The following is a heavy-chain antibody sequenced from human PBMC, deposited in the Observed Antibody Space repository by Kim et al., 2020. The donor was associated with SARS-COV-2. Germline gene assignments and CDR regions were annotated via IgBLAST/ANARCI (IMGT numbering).Heavy chain of an antibody. CDR2: ISGSGGST. CDR1: GFTFSSYA. Sequence: GGSLRLSCAASGFTFSSYAMSWVRQAPGKGLEWVSAISGSGGSTYYADSVKGRFTISRDNSKNTLYLQMNSLRAEDTAVYYCAKGIXXXMIXXGGVIPFXXWGQGTXXTXSS. CDR3: AKGIXXXMIXXGGVIPFXX. V-gene: IGHV3-23*01. D-gene: IGHD3-16*01. J-gene: IGHJ4*02.